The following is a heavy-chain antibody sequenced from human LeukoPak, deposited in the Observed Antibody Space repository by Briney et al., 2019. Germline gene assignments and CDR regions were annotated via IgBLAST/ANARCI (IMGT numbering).Heavy chain of an antibody. V-gene: IGHV1-18*01. Sequence: GASVKVSCKASGYTFTSYGISWVRQAPGQGLEWMGWISAYNGNTNYARKLQGRVTMTTDTSTSTAYMELRSLRSDDTAVYYCARELWFGVYYYYMDVWGKGTTVTVSS. CDR1: GYTFTSYG. CDR2: ISAYNGNT. J-gene: IGHJ6*03. D-gene: IGHD3-10*01. CDR3: ARELWFGVYYYYMDV.